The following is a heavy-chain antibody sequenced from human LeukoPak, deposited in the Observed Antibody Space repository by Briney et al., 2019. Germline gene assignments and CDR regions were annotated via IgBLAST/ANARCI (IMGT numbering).Heavy chain of an antibody. CDR2: ISSSSSYI. J-gene: IGHJ6*02. CDR3: ARAHFDFWSGYYQPFYYYYGMDV. CDR1: GFTFSSYG. Sequence: GGSLRLSCAASGFTFSSYGMNWVRQAPGKGLEWVSSISSSSSYIYYADSVKGRFTISRDNAKNSLYLQMNSLRAEDTAVYYCARAHFDFWSGYYQPFYYYYGMDVWGQGTAVTVSS. V-gene: IGHV3-21*01. D-gene: IGHD3-3*01.